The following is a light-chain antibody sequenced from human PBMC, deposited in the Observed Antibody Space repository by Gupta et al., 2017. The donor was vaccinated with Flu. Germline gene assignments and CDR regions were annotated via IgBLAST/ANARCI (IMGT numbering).Light chain of an antibody. CDR3: QHYNGFSGS. J-gene: IGKJ2*03. V-gene: IGKV1-5*03. Sequence: DIQMTQSPSTLSAFVGDRVTITCRASQRVSSWLAWYQQKLGKAPKLLIYRASSLQSGVPSRFSGSRSGTEFTLTISSLQPDDFATYYCQHYNGFSGSFGQGTKLEIK. CDR2: RAS. CDR1: QRVSSW.